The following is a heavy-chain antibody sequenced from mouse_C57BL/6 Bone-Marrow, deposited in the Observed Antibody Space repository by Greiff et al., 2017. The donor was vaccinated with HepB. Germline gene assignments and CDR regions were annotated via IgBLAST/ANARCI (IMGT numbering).Heavy chain of an antibody. V-gene: IGHV1-39*01. CDR1: GYSFTDYN. J-gene: IGHJ2*01. CDR3: ARDQSGSYGY. Sequence: VQLKQSGPGLVKPGASVKISCKASGYSFTDYNMNWVKQSTGKSLEWIGVINPNYGTTSYTQKFKGKTTLTVDQSSSTAYMQLNSLTSEDSAVYDCARDQSGSYGYWGQGTTLTVSS. CDR2: INPNYGTT. D-gene: IGHD1-1*02.